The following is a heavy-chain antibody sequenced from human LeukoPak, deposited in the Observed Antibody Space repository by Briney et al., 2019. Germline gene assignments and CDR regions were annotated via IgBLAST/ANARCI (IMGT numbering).Heavy chain of an antibody. Sequence: GGSLRLSCAASGFTFSSYSMNWVRQAPGKRLEWVSSISSSSSYIYYADSVKGRFTISRDSAKNSLYLQMNSLRAEDTAVYYCARVGVRGVIIPFDYWGQGTLVTVSS. CDR3: ARVGVRGVIIPFDY. CDR2: ISSSSSYI. CDR1: GFTFSSYS. V-gene: IGHV3-21*01. D-gene: IGHD3-10*01. J-gene: IGHJ4*02.